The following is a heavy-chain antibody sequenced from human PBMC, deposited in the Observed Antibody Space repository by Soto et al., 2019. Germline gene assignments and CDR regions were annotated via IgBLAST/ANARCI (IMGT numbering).Heavy chain of an antibody. CDR1: GGFLSGYY. J-gene: IGHJ4*02. Sequence: QVQLQESGPGLVKPSETLSLTCTVSGGFLSGYYWSWIRQSPGKGLEWIGYVYYTGSNNYNPSLMSRVTISIDTSSNQFSLNLYSVTAADTAVYYCARDYHSTAWGAAFDYWGQGTLVTVSS. V-gene: IGHV4-59*01. CDR2: VYYTGSN. CDR3: ARDYHSTAWGAAFDY. D-gene: IGHD2-2*01.